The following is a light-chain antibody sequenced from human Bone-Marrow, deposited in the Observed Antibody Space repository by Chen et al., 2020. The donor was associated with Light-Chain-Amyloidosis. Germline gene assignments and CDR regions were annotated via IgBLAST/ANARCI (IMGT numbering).Light chain of an antibody. CDR1: QDITTY. V-gene: IGKV1-33*01. CDR3: QQYDNLPRT. CDR2: DAS. Sequence: DIQMTQSPSSLSASVGDRVTITCQASQDITTYLNWYQQKPGRAPKLLIYDASNLGIGVPPRFSGSGSGTDFTFTISGLQPEDFASYYCQQYDNLPRTFGRGTTVEVK. J-gene: IGKJ1*01.